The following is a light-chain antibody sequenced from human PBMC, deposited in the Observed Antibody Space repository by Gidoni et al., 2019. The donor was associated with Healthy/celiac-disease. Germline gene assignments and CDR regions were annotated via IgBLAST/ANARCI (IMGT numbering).Light chain of an antibody. CDR3: QEYVSSPLT. J-gene: IGKJ4*01. CDR1: PSVSSTY. V-gene: IGKV3-20*01. Sequence: IVLTQSPGTLSLSPGERATLSCRASPSVSSTYLAWYQQRPGQAPRLLIYAASSRATGIPDRFSGGGSGTDFTLTISRLEPEDFAMYYCQEYVSSPLTFGGGTKVEIK. CDR2: AAS.